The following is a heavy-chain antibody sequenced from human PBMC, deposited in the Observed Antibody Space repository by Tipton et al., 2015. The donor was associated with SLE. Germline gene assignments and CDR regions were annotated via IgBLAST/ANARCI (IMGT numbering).Heavy chain of an antibody. J-gene: IGHJ4*02. CDR3: ARSLVGTTVFDS. CDR2: IYASVYT. CDR1: GGSLSNYY. V-gene: IGHV4-4*09. D-gene: IGHD1-26*01. Sequence: TLSLTCTVSGGSLSNYYWSWIRQPPGKGLEWIGYIYASVYTNYNPSLKSRVTMSMDTSKTQFSLKVTSVTAADTAVYYCARSLVGTTVFDSWGQGILVTVSS.